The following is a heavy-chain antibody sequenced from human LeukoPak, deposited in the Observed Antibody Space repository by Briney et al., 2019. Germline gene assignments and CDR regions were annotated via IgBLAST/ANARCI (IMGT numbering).Heavy chain of an antibody. Sequence: GGSLRLSCAASGFTFSSYGMHWVRQAPGKGLEWVAVISYDGSNKYYADSVKGRFTISRDNSKNTLYLQMNSLRAEDTAVYYCARERYDRGGYYFDYWGQGTLVTVSS. CDR3: ARERYDRGGYYFDY. CDR1: GFTFSSYG. CDR2: ISYDGSNK. V-gene: IGHV3-30*19. J-gene: IGHJ4*02. D-gene: IGHD5-12*01.